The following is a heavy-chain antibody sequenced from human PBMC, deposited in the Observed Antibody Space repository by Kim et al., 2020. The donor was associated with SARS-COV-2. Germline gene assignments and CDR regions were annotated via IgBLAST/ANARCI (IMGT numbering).Heavy chain of an antibody. Sequence: GGSLSLSCAASGFTFSSYWMSWVRQAPGKGLEWVANIKQDGSEKYYVDSVKGRFTISRDNAKNSLYLQMNSLRAEDTAVYYCARLGGYYDILGAFDIWGQGTMVTVSS. CDR2: IKQDGSEK. J-gene: IGHJ3*02. D-gene: IGHD3-9*01. CDR1: GFTFSSYW. V-gene: IGHV3-7*01. CDR3: ARLGGYYDILGAFDI.